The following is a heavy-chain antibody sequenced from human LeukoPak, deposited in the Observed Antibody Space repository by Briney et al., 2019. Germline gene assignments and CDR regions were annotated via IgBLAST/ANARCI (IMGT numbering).Heavy chain of an antibody. V-gene: IGHV3-53*05. CDR3: ARDPEGNGPFY. D-gene: IGHD1-14*01. Sequence: PGGSLRLSCAASGFTVSSNYMSWVRQAPGKGLEWVSVIYSGGSTYYADSVKGRFTISRDNSKNTLYLQMNSLRAEDTAVYYCARDPEGNGPFYWGRGTLVTVSS. CDR1: GFTVSSNY. CDR2: IYSGGST. J-gene: IGHJ4*02.